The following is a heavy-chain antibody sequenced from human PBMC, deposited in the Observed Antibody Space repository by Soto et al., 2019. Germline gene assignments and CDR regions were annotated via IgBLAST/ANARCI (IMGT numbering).Heavy chain of an antibody. D-gene: IGHD3-10*01. CDR2: LSYSGYT. J-gene: IGHJ3*01. CDR3: ARQRGSNIWAFDV. V-gene: IGHV4-39*01. Sequence: SETLSLTCTVSGGSINSGSDFWAWLRQPPGRGLEWIGTLSYSGYTYYNPSLRSRVTTSVDTSRSQLSLNLMSVAAAETAVYYCARQRGSNIWAFDVWGQGTMVTVSS. CDR1: GGSINSGSDF.